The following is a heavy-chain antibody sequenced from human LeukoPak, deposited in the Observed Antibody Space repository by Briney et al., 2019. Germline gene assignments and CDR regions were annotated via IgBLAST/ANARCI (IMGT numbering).Heavy chain of an antibody. D-gene: IGHD3-22*01. CDR3: ARDDVYDSSGYYYDY. CDR2: INSDGSST. V-gene: IGHV3-74*01. Sequence: GPLRLSCAASGFTFSSYWMHWVRQAPGKGLVWVSRINSDGSSTSYADSVKGRFTISRDNAKNTLYLQMNSLRAEDTAVYYCARDDVYDSSGYYYDYWGQGTLVTVSS. J-gene: IGHJ4*02. CDR1: GFTFSSYW.